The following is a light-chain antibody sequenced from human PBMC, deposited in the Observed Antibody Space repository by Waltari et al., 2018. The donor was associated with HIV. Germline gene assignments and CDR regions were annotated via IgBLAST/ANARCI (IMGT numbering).Light chain of an antibody. J-gene: IGLJ2*01. Sequence: QSVLTQPPSASETPGQRVAISCSGSSSDIGSNAVNWYQQLPGTAPKLLIYSNNRRPSGAPDRFSGSKSGTSASLAISGLQSEDEADYYCAAWDDSLNGPHVVFGGGTKLTVL. V-gene: IGLV1-44*01. CDR1: SSDIGSNA. CDR2: SNN. CDR3: AAWDDSLNGPHVV.